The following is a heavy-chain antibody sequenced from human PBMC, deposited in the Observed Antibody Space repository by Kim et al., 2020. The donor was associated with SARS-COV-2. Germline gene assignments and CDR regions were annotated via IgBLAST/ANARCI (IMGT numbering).Heavy chain of an antibody. D-gene: IGHD1-26*01. CDR1: GGTFSSYA. V-gene: IGHV1-69*13. CDR3: ATFPHSGSYRHDWYFDL. CDR2: IIPIFGTA. Sequence: SVKVSCKSSGGTFSSYAISWVRQAPGQGLEWMGGIIPIFGTANYAQKFQGRVTITADEFTSTAYMELTSLRSQDTGLYYCATFPHSGSYRHDWYFDLWGRGTLVTVSS. J-gene: IGHJ2*01.